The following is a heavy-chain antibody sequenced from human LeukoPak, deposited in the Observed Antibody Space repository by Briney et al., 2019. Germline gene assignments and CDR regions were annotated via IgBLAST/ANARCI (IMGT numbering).Heavy chain of an antibody. CDR2: ISGRDGST. J-gene: IGHJ4*02. Sequence: GGSLRLSCAASGFTFSSFAMSWVRQAPGKGLEWVSGISGRDGSTYYADSVKGRFTISRDNSKNTLYLQMNSLRAEDTAVYYCVGRVYDILTGSGDYWGQGTLVTVSS. CDR3: VGRVYDILTGSGDY. D-gene: IGHD3-9*01. V-gene: IGHV3-23*01. CDR1: GFTFSSFA.